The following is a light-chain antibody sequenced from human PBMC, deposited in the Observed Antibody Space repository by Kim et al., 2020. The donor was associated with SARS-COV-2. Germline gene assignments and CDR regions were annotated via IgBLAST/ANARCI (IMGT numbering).Light chain of an antibody. V-gene: IGLV1-47*01. CDR2: RDN. J-gene: IGLJ1*01. CDR1: TSNVGSNY. Sequence: QRVTISGSGSTSNVGSNYVYLYQQLPGAPPTLLIYRDNQRPSGVPDRFSGSKSGTSASLAISGLRPEDEAEYFCGAWDDSLSGLYVFGGGTKVTVL. CDR3: GAWDDSLSGLYV.